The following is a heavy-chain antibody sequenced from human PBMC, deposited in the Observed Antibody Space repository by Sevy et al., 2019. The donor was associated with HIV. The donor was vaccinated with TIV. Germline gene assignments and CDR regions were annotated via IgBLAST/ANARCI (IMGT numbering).Heavy chain of an antibody. D-gene: IGHD5-12*01. Sequence: GGSLRLSCAASGFRFSSYGMHWVRQAPGKGPEWVAVVSYDGSTKYYADSVKGRFTISRDNSENTLNLQMNSLRPEDTAVYYCAKGFEMATIMVHFDFWGQGTLVTVSS. CDR1: GFRFSSYG. CDR3: AKGFEMATIMVHFDF. J-gene: IGHJ4*02. CDR2: VSYDGSTK. V-gene: IGHV3-30*18.